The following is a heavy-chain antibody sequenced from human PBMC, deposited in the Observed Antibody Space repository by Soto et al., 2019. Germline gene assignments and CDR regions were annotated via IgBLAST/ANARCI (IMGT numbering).Heavy chain of an antibody. CDR1: GYSFTSYW. V-gene: IGHV5-10-1*01. CDR3: ARHAVTATLTGGIDV. D-gene: IGHD2-21*02. Sequence: GESLKISCKASGYSFTSYWIGWVRQMPGKGLEWMGRIDPSDSYTTYSPSFQGHVTISADRSISTASLQWSSLKASDTAMYYCARHAVTATLTGGIDVWGQGTTVTVSS. CDR2: IDPSDSYT. J-gene: IGHJ6*02.